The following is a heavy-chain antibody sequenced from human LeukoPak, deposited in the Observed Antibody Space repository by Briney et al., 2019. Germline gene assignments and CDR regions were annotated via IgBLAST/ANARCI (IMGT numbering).Heavy chain of an antibody. Sequence: GASGKVSCKASGYTFTSCGIGWVRQAHGQGLGWMGWINTYNDKTNYAQKLQGRVTMTTDTSTSTAYMELRSLRSGDTAVYYCARVRGSYSYWGQGARVTVSS. V-gene: IGHV1-18*01. D-gene: IGHD1-26*01. CDR1: GYTFTSCG. CDR2: INTYNDKT. J-gene: IGHJ4*02. CDR3: ARVRGSYSY.